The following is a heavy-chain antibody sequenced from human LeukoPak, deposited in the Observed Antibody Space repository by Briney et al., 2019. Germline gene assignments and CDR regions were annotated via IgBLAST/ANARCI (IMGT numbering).Heavy chain of an antibody. CDR1: GYSFTSYY. V-gene: IGHV1-46*01. J-gene: IGHJ4*02. Sequence: ASVKVSCNASGYSFTSYYMHWVRQAPGQGLEWMGIINPSGGSTSYAQKFQGRVTMTRDTSTSTVYMELSSLRSEDTAVYYCARDEPLVKVAARRLFDYWGQGTLVTVSS. CDR3: ARDEPLVKVAARRLFDY. CDR2: INPSGGST. D-gene: IGHD2-15*01.